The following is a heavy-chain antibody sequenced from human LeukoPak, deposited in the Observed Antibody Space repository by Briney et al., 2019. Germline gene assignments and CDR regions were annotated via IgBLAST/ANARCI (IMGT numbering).Heavy chain of an antibody. D-gene: IGHD3-10*01. CDR3: ARQYYGSFDY. Sequence: GESLKISCKGSAYSFSTYWIGWVRQLPGKGLEWMGIIYPGDSDTRYSPSFQGQVTISADKSISTAYLQWSSLKASDTAMYYSARQYYGSFDYWGQGTLVSVSS. J-gene: IGHJ4*02. CDR2: IYPGDSDT. CDR1: AYSFSTYW. V-gene: IGHV5-51*01.